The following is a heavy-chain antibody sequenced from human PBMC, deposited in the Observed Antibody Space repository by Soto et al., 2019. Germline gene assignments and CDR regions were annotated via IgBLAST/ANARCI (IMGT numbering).Heavy chain of an antibody. CDR2: IYPGDSDT. CDR1: GYTFNNYW. V-gene: IGHV5-51*01. CDR3: ARTAAAGKYFYGVDV. Sequence: GESLKLSCKGSGYTFNNYWIVLVRQMPGKGLEWMGIIYPGDSDTRYSPSFQGQVTISADKSISTAYLQWSSLKASDTAIYYCARTAAAGKYFYGVDVWGQGTTVTVSS. J-gene: IGHJ6*02. D-gene: IGHD6-13*01.